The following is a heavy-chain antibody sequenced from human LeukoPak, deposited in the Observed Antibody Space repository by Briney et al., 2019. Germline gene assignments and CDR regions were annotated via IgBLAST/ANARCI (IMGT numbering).Heavy chain of an antibody. V-gene: IGHV1-8*01. CDR3: ARGRRRASMIVVVITKDYYYGMDV. J-gene: IGHJ6*02. Sequence: RASVKVSCKASGYTFTSYDINWVRQATGQGLEWMGWMNPNSGNTGYAQKFQGRVTMTRNTSIGTAYMELSSLRSEDTAVYYCARGRRRASMIVVVITKDYYYGMDVWGQGTTVTVSS. D-gene: IGHD3-22*01. CDR2: MNPNSGNT. CDR1: GYTFTSYD.